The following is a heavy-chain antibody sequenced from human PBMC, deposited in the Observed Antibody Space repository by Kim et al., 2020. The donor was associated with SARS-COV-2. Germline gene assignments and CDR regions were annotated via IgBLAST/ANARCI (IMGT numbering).Heavy chain of an antibody. CDR2: IYYSGST. Sequence: SETLSLTCTVSGGSISSYYWSWIRQPPGKGLEWIGYIYYSGSTNYNPSLKSRVTISVDTSKNQFSLKLSSVTAADTAVYYCARDRFLMPAAILPYYYGMDVWGQGTTITVSS. CDR1: GGSISSYY. CDR3: ARDRFLMPAAILPYYYGMDV. V-gene: IGHV4-59*13. D-gene: IGHD2-2*01. J-gene: IGHJ6*02.